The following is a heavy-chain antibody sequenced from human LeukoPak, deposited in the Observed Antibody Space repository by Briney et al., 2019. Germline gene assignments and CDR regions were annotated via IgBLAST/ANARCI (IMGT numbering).Heavy chain of an antibody. CDR1: GGSISSFY. CDR3: ARVPRSGSYSSY. Sequence: SETLSLTCTVAGGSISSFYWSWIRQPAGKGLEWIGRIYTSGSTNYNPSLKSRVTMSVDTSKNQFSLKLSSVTAADTAVYYCARVPRSGSYSSYWGQGALVTVSS. D-gene: IGHD1-26*01. CDR2: IYTSGST. J-gene: IGHJ4*02. V-gene: IGHV4-4*07.